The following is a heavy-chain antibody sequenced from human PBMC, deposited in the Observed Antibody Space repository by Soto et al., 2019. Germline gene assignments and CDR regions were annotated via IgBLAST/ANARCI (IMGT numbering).Heavy chain of an antibody. CDR1: GFTFSTSA. CDR2: ISSDESHK. D-gene: IGHD1-1*01. V-gene: IGHV3-30*04. CDR3: ASELAALNWFDP. Sequence: PGGSLRLSCAASGFTFSTSAIHWVRQAPGKGLEWVALISSDESHKSYADSVKGRFTISRDNAVNTVYLQMNSLRVEDTAIYHYASELAALNWFDPWGQGTLVTVSS. J-gene: IGHJ5*02.